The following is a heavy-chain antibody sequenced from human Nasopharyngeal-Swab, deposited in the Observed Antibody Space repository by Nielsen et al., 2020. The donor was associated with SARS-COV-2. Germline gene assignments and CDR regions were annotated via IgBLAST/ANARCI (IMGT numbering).Heavy chain of an antibody. CDR1: GITFSSFG. J-gene: IGHJ6*03. D-gene: IGHD6-6*01. CDR2: ISYDGSNK. Sequence: LTLAAPGITFSSFGMHWVRQGPGKGLGLGGSISYDGSNKYYADSVKGRFTISRDNSKNTLYLQMNSLRDEVTAVYYWEKDGIAALPLLGYYYCYYMDVWGNGTTVTVSS. V-gene: IGHV3-30*18. CDR3: EKDGIAALPLLGYYYCYYMDV.